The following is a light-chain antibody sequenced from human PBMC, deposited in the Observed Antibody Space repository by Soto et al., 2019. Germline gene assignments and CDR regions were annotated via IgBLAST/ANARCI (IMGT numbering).Light chain of an antibody. J-gene: IGKJ1*01. CDR2: AAS. CDR3: HQFGSSPPRT. CDR1: QSVSSNS. Sequence: EIVLTQSPGTLSLSPGEMATLSCRASQSVSSNSLAWYQHKSGQPPRLLIYAASRRATDIPDRFSGSGSGTDFTLTISRLEPEDFAIYYCHQFGSSPPRTFGQGTKVEIK. V-gene: IGKV3-20*01.